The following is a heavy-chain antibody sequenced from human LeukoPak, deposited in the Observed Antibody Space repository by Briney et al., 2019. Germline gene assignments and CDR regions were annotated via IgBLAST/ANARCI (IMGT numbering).Heavy chain of an antibody. CDR1: GFTFSSYA. D-gene: IGHD6-13*01. J-gene: IGHJ4*02. V-gene: IGHV3-23*01. Sequence: GGSLRLSCAASGFTFSSYAMSWVSQAPGKGLEWVSAISGSGGSTYYADSVKGRFTISRDNSKNTLYLQMNSLRAEDTAVYYCAKDQVSSWYYDYWGQGTLVTVSS. CDR2: ISGSGGST. CDR3: AKDQVSSWYYDY.